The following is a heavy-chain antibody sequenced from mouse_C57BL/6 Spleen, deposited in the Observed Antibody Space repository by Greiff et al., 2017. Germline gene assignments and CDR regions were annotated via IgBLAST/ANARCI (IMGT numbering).Heavy chain of an antibody. CDR3: ARGVCGKPFAY. CDR2: IDPENGNT. CDR1: GFNIKHTY. D-gene: IGHD1-1*01. J-gene: IGHJ3*01. V-gene: IGHV14-3*01. Sequence: EVQLQQSVAELVRPGASVKLSCTASGFNIKHTYMHWVKQRPEQGLEWIGRIDPENGNTKYAPKFQGKATITADTSSNTSYVQRSSLTAEDTAIYYWARGVCGKPFAYWGQGTLVTVSA.